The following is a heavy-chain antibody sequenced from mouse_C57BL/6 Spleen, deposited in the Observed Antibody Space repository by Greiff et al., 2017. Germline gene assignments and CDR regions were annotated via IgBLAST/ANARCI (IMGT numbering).Heavy chain of an antibody. Sequence: QVQLQQPGAELVRPGTSVKLSCKASGYTFTSYWMHWVKQRPGHGLEWIGVIDPSDSYTNYNQKFKGKATLTVDTSSSTAYMQLSSLTSEDSAVYYCARNGYYYGSSSYWYFDVWGTGTTVTVSS. CDR2: IDPSDSYT. CDR1: GYTFTSYW. J-gene: IGHJ1*03. D-gene: IGHD1-1*01. V-gene: IGHV1-59*01. CDR3: ARNGYYYGSSSYWYFDV.